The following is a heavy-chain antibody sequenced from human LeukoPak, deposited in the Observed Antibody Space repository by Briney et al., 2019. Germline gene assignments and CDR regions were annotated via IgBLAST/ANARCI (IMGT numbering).Heavy chain of an antibody. CDR2: IRSKPKNYAT. J-gene: IGHJ4*02. CDR3: LATDNTGRTTPFDY. Sequence: GGSLRLSCGAPGITLSATAMQWVRQASRKGLEWGGRIRSKPKNYATAYGASVKGRVTISRDDSNNTAYLHINSLKTEDTAVCYCLATDNTGRTTPFDYWGQGTLVTVSS. V-gene: IGHV3-73*01. CDR1: GITLSATA. D-gene: IGHD2-8*02.